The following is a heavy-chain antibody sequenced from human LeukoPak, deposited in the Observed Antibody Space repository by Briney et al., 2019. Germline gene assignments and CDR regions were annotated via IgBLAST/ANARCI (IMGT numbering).Heavy chain of an antibody. CDR3: ARSATSITGTIEHYFDY. D-gene: IGHD1-7*01. J-gene: IGHJ4*02. CDR1: GFTFSSYA. V-gene: IGHV3-64*04. Sequence: GGSLRLSCSASGFTFSSYAMHWVRQAPGKGLEYVSAISSNGGSTYYADSVKGRFTISRDTSKNTLYLQMNSLRAEDTAVYYCARSATSITGTIEHYFDYWGQGTLVTVSS. CDR2: ISSNGGST.